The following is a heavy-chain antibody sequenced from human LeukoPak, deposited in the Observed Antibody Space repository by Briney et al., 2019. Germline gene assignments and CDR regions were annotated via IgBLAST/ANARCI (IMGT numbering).Heavy chain of an antibody. D-gene: IGHD6-13*01. CDR3: ARGTRAAAGTPNYYYYYMDV. J-gene: IGHJ6*03. V-gene: IGHV4-34*01. CDR1: GGSFSGYY. CDR2: INHSGST. Sequence: PSETLSLTCAVYGGSFSGYYWSWIRQPRGKGLEWIGEINHSGSTNYNPSLKSRVTISVDTSKNQFSLKLSSVTAADTAVYYCARGTRAAAGTPNYYYYYMDVWGKGTTVTVSS.